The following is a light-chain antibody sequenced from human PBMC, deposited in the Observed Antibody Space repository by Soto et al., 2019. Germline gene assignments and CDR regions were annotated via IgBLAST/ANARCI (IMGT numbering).Light chain of an antibody. V-gene: IGLV1-47*01. Sequence: QSVLTQPPSAYGTPGQRVTISCSGSSSNIGSNYVYWYQQLPGTAPKLLIYRNNQRPSGVPDRFSGSKSGTSASLAISGLRSEDEADYYCAAWDDSLSGFYVFGTGTKVT. J-gene: IGLJ1*01. CDR3: AAWDDSLSGFYV. CDR2: RNN. CDR1: SSNIGSNY.